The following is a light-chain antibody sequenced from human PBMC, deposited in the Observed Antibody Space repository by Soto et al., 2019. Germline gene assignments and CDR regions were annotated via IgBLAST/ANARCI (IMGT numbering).Light chain of an antibody. CDR1: QNVSSN. J-gene: IGKJ4*01. Sequence: EIVMTQSPATLSVSPGERATLSCRASQNVSSNLAWYQQKPGQAPRLLIFGASTRATGIPARFSGSGSGTEFILSINSLQSEDFAVYYCQQYNKWPLTFGGGTKVEIK. V-gene: IGKV3-15*01. CDR2: GAS. CDR3: QQYNKWPLT.